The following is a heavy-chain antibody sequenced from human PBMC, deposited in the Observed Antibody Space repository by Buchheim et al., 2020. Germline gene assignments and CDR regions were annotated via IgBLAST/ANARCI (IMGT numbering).Heavy chain of an antibody. CDR1: GFTFSAHA. CDR2: ISYDGSNK. V-gene: IGHV3-30*18. Sequence: QVQLVESGGGVVQPGRSLRLSCTASGFTFSAHAMHWVRQAPGKGLEWVAVISYDGSNKYYADSVKGRFTISRDNSKNTLYLQVNSLRAEDTAVYYCAKEGCGGGCSDYWGQGTL. CDR3: AKEGCGGGCSDY. D-gene: IGHD2-21*02. J-gene: IGHJ4*02.